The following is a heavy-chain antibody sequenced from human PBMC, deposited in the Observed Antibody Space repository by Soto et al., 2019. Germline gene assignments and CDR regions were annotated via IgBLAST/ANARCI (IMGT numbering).Heavy chain of an antibody. V-gene: IGHV4-34*01. D-gene: IGHD3-10*01. CDR2: INDSGNI. Sequence: QVQLQHWGAGLLKPSETLSLTCAVYGGSFSGYQWSWIRQTPGKGLEWIGEINDSGNINYNPSLKSRVTVLVDTAKKQISLKLSSVTAADTAVYYCARGLIVWFGELSRRGGYYYYMDVWGKGTTVTVSS. CDR3: ARGLIVWFGELSRRGGYYYYMDV. CDR1: GGSFSGYQ. J-gene: IGHJ6*03.